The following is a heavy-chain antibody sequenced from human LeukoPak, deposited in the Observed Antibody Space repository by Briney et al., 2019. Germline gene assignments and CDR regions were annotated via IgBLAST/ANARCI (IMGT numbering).Heavy chain of an antibody. D-gene: IGHD4-17*01. Sequence: GGSLRLSCAASGFTFSSYAMHWVRQAPGKGLEWVAVISYDGSNKYYADSVKGRFTISRDNSKNTLYLQMNSLRAEDTAVYYCARDGPTVTTESYGMDVWGQGTTVTVSS. V-gene: IGHV3-30-3*01. CDR2: ISYDGSNK. CDR1: GFTFSSYA. CDR3: ARDGPTVTTESYGMDV. J-gene: IGHJ6*02.